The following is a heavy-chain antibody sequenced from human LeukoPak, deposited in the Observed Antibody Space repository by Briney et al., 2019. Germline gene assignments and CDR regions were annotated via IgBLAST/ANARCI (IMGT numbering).Heavy chain of an antibody. Sequence: GGSLRLSXAASGFTFSSYWMTWVRQAPGEGLEWVANIKQDGSEEYYVDSVQGRFTISRDNAKNSLFLQMNSLTADDAAVYYCARENWANDYWGQGTLVTVSS. J-gene: IGHJ4*02. V-gene: IGHV3-7*01. CDR1: GFTFSSYW. CDR2: IKQDGSEE. CDR3: ARENWANDY. D-gene: IGHD7-27*01.